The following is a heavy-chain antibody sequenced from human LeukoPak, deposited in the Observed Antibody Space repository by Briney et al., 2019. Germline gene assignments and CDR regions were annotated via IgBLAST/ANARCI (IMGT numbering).Heavy chain of an antibody. D-gene: IGHD3-22*01. Sequence: ASGTLSLTCTVSGYSISSGYYWGWIRQPPGKGLEWIGSIYHSGSTYYSPSLKSRVTISVDTSKNQFSLKLSSLTAADTAVYYCARGSSLVLDKYYYDSSGYATGYMDVWGKGTTVTVSS. V-gene: IGHV4-38-2*02. CDR1: GYSISSGYY. CDR2: IYHSGST. CDR3: ARGSSLVLDKYYYDSSGYATGYMDV. J-gene: IGHJ6*03.